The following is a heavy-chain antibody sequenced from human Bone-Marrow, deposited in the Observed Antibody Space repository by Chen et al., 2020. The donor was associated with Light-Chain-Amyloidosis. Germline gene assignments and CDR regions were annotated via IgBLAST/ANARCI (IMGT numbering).Heavy chain of an antibody. D-gene: IGHD5-12*01. CDR3: ARAMAEYSCYDLHGS. J-gene: IGHJ4*02. Sequence: QVQLVQSGAEVKGPGSSVKVSCKASGGTLTNYALSWVRQAPGQGLEWMGGITPVYSSVGYAEKFQGRVTITADESASAVYMEVSSLTSEDTAVYYCARAMAEYSCYDLHGSWGQGTLVIVSS. V-gene: IGHV1-69*01. CDR1: GGTLTNYA. CDR2: ITPVYSSV.